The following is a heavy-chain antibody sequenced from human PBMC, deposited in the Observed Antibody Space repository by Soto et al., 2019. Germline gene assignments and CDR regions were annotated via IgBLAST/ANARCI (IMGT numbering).Heavy chain of an antibody. Sequence: PGGSLRLSCAASGFTFSGCGMHWVRQAPGKGLEWLAVISYGGTSKYHADSVKGRFTISRDNSQNTLYLQMNSLRAEDTAVYFCAKDRRPEYCSSASCPLSYYGMDVWGQGTTVTVSS. CDR1: GFTFSGCG. CDR2: ISYGGTSK. J-gene: IGHJ6*02. V-gene: IGHV3-30*18. CDR3: AKDRRPEYCSSASCPLSYYGMDV. D-gene: IGHD2-2*01.